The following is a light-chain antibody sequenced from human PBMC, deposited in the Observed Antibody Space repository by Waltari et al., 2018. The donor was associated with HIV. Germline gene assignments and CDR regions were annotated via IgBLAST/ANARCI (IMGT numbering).Light chain of an antibody. V-gene: IGLV1-44*01. CDR3: AAWDVSLQCYV. J-gene: IGLJ1*01. Sequence: QSVLTQPPSVSGSPGQRVTISCSGGTSNIGRSTVHWYHEVPGTAPKLLIYSHHQRPPGVAARLSDSRSRTSASLAISGLQSEDEAEYYWAAWDVSLQCYVCGPGSKVTVL. CDR2: SHH. CDR1: TSNIGRST.